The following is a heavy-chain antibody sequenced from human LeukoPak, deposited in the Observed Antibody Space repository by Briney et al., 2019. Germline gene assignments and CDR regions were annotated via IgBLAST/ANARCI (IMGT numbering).Heavy chain of an antibody. CDR3: ARGAYGDYAVDY. V-gene: IGHV1-2*02. J-gene: IGHJ4*02. CDR1: GYTFTGYY. Sequence: ASVKVSCKASGYTFTGYYMHWVRQAAGQGLEWMGWINPNSGGTNYAQKFQGRVTMTRDTSISTAYMELSRLRSDDTAVYYCARGAYGDYAVDYWGQGTLVTVSS. CDR2: INPNSGGT. D-gene: IGHD4-17*01.